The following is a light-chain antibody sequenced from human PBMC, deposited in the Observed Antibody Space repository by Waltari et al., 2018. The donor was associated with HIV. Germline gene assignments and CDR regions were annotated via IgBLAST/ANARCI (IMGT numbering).Light chain of an antibody. CDR3: STHTTTDTLM. V-gene: IGLV2-14*03. CDR2: EVT. Sequence: QSALTPPASVSGSPGQSVTISCTATTSDFGRYTSVSWYQQHPGNVPKVIIYEVTSRPSGVPHRFSGSRSGNTASLTISGLQAEDEAVYYCSTHTTTDTLMFGGGTKLTVL. CDR1: TSDFGRYTS. J-gene: IGLJ3*02.